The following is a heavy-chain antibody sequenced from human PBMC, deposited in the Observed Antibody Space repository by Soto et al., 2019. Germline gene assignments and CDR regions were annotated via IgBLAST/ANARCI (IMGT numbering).Heavy chain of an antibody. CDR1: GGSFSGYY. CDR3: ARVARVLRFLEWLPRALDAFDI. CDR2: INHSGST. J-gene: IGHJ3*02. Sequence: SETLSLTCAVYGGSFSGYYWSWIRQPPGKGLEWIGEINHSGSTSYNPSLRSRVTISVDTSKNQFSLKLSSVTAADTAVYYCARVARVLRFLEWLPRALDAFDIWGQGTMVTVSS. V-gene: IGHV4-34*01. D-gene: IGHD3-3*01.